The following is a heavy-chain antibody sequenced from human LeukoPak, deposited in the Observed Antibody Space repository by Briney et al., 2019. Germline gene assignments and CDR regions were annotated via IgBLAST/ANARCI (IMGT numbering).Heavy chain of an antibody. CDR1: GYTFTSYG. Sequence: ASVKVSCKASGYTFTSYGISWVRQAPGQGLEWMGWISAYNGNTNYAQKLQGRVTMTTDTSTSTAYMELRSLRSDDTAVYYCAREDYGSGSYSENWFHPWGQGTLVTVSS. D-gene: IGHD3-10*01. CDR2: ISAYNGNT. CDR3: AREDYGSGSYSENWFHP. V-gene: IGHV1-18*01. J-gene: IGHJ5*02.